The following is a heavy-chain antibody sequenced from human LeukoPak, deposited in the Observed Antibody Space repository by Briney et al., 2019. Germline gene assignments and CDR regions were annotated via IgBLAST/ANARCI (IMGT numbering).Heavy chain of an antibody. CDR1: GGTFSSYA. J-gene: IGHJ6*03. CDR3: ARELTYYYYMDV. V-gene: IGHV1-69*05. Sequence: GASVKVSCKASGGTFSSYAISWVRQAPGQELEWMGGIIPIFGTANYAQKFQGRVTMTRDTSTSTAYMELRSLRSDDTAVYYCARELTYYYYMDVWGKGTTVTVSS. CDR2: IIPIFGTA.